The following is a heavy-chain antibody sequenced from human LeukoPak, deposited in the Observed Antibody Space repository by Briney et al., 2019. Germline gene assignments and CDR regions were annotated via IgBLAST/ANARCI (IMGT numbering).Heavy chain of an antibody. D-gene: IGHD6-13*01. CDR1: GGSISSSSYY. Sequence: SETLSLTCTVSGGSISSSSYYWGWIRQPPGKGLEWIGSIYYSGSTYYNPSLKSRVTISVDTSKNQFSLKLSSVTAAGTAVYYCARGGLYSSSWYRLGTFDPWGQGTLVTVSS. V-gene: IGHV4-39*07. J-gene: IGHJ5*02. CDR3: ARGGLYSSSWYRLGTFDP. CDR2: IYYSGST.